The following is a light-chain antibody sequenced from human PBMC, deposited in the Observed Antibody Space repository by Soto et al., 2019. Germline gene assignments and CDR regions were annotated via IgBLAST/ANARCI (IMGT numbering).Light chain of an antibody. J-gene: IGKJ4*01. CDR2: DTS. Sequence: EVVLTQSPATLSVSPVERVTLSCRASQSLTRNLAWYQHKPGQSPRLLIYDTSSRATGIPDRFSGSGSGTDFTLTISRLEPEDFAVYYCQQYVSSPLNFGGGTKVDIK. CDR1: QSLTRN. CDR3: QQYVSSPLN. V-gene: IGKV3-20*01.